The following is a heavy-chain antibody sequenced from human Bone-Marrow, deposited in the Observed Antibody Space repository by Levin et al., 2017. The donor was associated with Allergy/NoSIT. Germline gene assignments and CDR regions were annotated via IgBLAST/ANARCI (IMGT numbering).Heavy chain of an antibody. CDR1: GFSVSGFS. CDR2: VYSATTGSST. J-gene: IGHJ4*02. D-gene: IGHD4-23*01. V-gene: IGHV3-66*01. Sequence: GGSLRLSCAVSGFSVSGFSMNWVRQAPGKGPEWVSVVYSATTGSSTYYADSVKGRATISRDNAKNTLSLQMNSLRVEDTAIYYCVRGPGGKGFDYWGQGTLVTVSS. CDR3: VRGPGGKGFDY.